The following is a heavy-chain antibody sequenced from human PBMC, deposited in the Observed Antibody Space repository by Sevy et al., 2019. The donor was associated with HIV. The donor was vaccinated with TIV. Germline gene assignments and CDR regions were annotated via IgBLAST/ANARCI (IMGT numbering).Heavy chain of an antibody. CDR1: GFTFSTYV. CDR2: IWHDGNIK. CDR3: AKDKWNDRPYYYNGLDV. D-gene: IGHD1-20*01. Sequence: GGSLRLSCGASGFTFSTYVVHWVRQAPGKGLEWVAGIWHDGNIKYYGDSVKGRFTISRDNSKNTLYLQMNSLRAEDTAVYYCAKDKWNDRPYYYNGLDVWGQGTTVTVSS. J-gene: IGHJ6*02. V-gene: IGHV3-33*06.